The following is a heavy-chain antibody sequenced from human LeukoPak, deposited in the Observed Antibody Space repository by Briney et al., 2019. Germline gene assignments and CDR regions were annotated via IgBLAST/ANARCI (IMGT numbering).Heavy chain of an antibody. CDR3: SRDPTQYLRYGYFDH. Sequence: GGSLRLSCAASGFTFSSSAINWVHQAPGKGLEWVSSINQVSSHIYYADSVRGRFTISRDNAKNSVYLQMDSLRAEDTAVYYCSRDPTQYLRYGYFDHWGQGALVTVSS. V-gene: IGHV3-21*01. CDR2: INQVSSHI. J-gene: IGHJ4*02. D-gene: IGHD3-9*01. CDR1: GFTFSSSA.